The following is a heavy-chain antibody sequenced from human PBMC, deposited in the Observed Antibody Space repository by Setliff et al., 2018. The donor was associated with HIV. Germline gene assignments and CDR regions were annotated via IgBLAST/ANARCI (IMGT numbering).Heavy chain of an antibody. V-gene: IGHV4-31*03. CDR2: ISYSGRT. CDR1: GGSISSDGFY. Sequence: PSETLSLTCTVSGGSISSDGFYWSWIRQHPGEGLEWIGYISYSGRTYYNPSLKTRVTLSVDTSKKQFSLKLNSVTAADTAMYYFARGITYSAYESVGYYFDYWGQGTLGTVSS. CDR3: ARGITYSAYESVGYYFDY. D-gene: IGHD5-12*01. J-gene: IGHJ4*02.